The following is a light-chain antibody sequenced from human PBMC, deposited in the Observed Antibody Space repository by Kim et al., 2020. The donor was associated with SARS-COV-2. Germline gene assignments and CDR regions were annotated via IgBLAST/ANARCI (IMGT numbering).Light chain of an antibody. V-gene: IGLV3-19*01. Sequence: VALGQTVRITCQGDSLRSYYASWYQQKPGQAPVLVIYGENNRPSGIPDRFSGSSSGNTASLTITGAQAEDEAYYYCNSRDSSGNYVFGTGTKVTVL. J-gene: IGLJ1*01. CDR1: SLRSYY. CDR2: GEN. CDR3: NSRDSSGNYV.